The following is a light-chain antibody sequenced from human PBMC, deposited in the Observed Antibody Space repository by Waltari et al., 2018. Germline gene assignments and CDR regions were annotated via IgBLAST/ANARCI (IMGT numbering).Light chain of an antibody. V-gene: IGKV3-15*01. CDR1: QSVRTN. CDR3: QQYYVWPPIT. CDR2: GAS. J-gene: IGKJ4*01. Sequence: VLLKQSPAPLSVLRGDTIILSCRASQSVRTNLVWYQQKAGQAPRTLIYGASTRASGVPSRFSGSGSETDFTLIISSLQSEDAAVYYCQQYYVWPPITFGGGTKLEI.